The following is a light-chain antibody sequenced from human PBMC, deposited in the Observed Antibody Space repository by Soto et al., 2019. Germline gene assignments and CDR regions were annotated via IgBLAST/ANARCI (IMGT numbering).Light chain of an antibody. CDR1: SSDVGGYNY. Sequence: LRQPRSVSGSPGQSLTLSCTRTSSDVGGYNYVSWYQQHPGKAAELMIYDVSKRPSGVPDRFSGYKSGNPAYLTIYGLQAEDEADYYCCSYGGSYTVYVFGPGTKGNVL. J-gene: IGLJ1*01. CDR2: DVS. CDR3: CSYGGSYTVYV. V-gene: IGLV2-11*01.